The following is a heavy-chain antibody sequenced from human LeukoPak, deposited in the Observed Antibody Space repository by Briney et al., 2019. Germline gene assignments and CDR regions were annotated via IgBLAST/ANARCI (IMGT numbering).Heavy chain of an antibody. CDR1: GYTFTSYD. CDR2: MSPNSGNT. D-gene: IGHD5-18*01. CDR3: ARGRPDTSVPRTYYMDV. J-gene: IGHJ6*03. V-gene: IGHV1-8*03. Sequence: ASARVSCKASGYTFTSYDINWVRQATGQGLEWMGWMSPNSGNTGSAQKFQGRVTFTRDTSISTSFMELSSLRSEDTAIYYCARGRPDTSVPRTYYMDVWGKGTTVTVSS.